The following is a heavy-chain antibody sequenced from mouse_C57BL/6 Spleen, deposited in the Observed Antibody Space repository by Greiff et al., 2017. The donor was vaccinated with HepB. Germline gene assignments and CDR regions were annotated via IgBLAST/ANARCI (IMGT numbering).Heavy chain of an antibody. J-gene: IGHJ3*01. V-gene: IGHV5-6*01. Sequence: EVQLVESGGDLVKPGGSLKLSCAASGFTFSSYGMSWVRQTPDKRLEWVATISSGGSYTYYPDSVKGRFTISRDNAKNTLYLQMSSLKSEDTAMYYCARDMNDYSAWFAYWGQGTLVTVSA. CDR2: ISSGGSYT. D-gene: IGHD2-4*01. CDR1: GFTFSSYG. CDR3: ARDMNDYSAWFAY.